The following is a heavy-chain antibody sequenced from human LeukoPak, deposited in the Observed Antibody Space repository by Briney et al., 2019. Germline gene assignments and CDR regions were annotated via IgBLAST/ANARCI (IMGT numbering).Heavy chain of an antibody. V-gene: IGHV1-46*01. J-gene: IGHJ4*02. Sequence: ASVKVSCKASGYTFTSYYMHWVRQAPGQGLEWMGIINPSGGSTSYAQKFQGRVTTTRDTSTSTVYMELSSLRSEDTAVYYCARKSSGWKQFDYWGQGTLVTVSS. CDR3: ARKSSGWKQFDY. CDR2: INPSGGST. CDR1: GYTFTSYY. D-gene: IGHD6-19*01.